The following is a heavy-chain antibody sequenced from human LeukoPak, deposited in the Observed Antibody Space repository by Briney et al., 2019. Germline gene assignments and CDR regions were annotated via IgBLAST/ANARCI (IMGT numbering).Heavy chain of an antibody. D-gene: IGHD2-21*02. Sequence: PSETLSLTCTVSGGSISSTYDHWDWIRQPPGKGLEWMGSIRYSGTTYYNPSLKGRVTIFVDTSNNQFSLRLSSVTAADTAVYYCARRLHYFDYWGQGTLVTVSS. CDR3: ARRLHYFDY. CDR2: IRYSGTT. CDR1: GGSISSTYDH. V-gene: IGHV4-39*01. J-gene: IGHJ4*02.